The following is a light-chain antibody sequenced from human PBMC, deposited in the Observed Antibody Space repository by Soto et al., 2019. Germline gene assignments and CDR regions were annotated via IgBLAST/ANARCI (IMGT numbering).Light chain of an antibody. Sequence: QSVLTQPPSASGSPGQSVTISCTGTSSDVGGYNYVSWYQQHPGKAPKLMIYEVNKRPSGVPDRFSGSKSVNTASLTVSGLQAEDEADYYCSSYGGSSNLVFGGGTQLTVL. J-gene: IGLJ2*01. V-gene: IGLV2-8*01. CDR3: SSYGGSSNLV. CDR2: EVN. CDR1: SSDVGGYNY.